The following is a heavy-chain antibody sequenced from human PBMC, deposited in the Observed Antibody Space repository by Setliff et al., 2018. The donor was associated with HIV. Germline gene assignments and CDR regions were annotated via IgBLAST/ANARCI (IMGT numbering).Heavy chain of an antibody. D-gene: IGHD2-15*01. CDR2: ISGSGGST. CDR1: GFTFNHYA. J-gene: IGHJ4*01. Sequence: PGGSLRLSCAASGFTFNHYAMSWVRQAPGKGLEWVSVISGSGGSTFYAYSVKGRFTISRDKSKNTLYLLMNGLGVEDTAVYYCAKDGISGGAYPPYYFDYWGHGTLVTVSS. V-gene: IGHV3-23*01. CDR3: AKDGISGGAYPPYYFDY.